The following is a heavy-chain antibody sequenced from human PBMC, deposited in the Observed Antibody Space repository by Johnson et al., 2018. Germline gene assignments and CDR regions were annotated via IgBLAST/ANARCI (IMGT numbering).Heavy chain of an antibody. CDR3: ARGGIRNFDY. Sequence: VQLQESGGGLVQPGGSLRLSCAASGFTFSSYWMHWVRQAPGKGLVWVSRINSDGSITSYADSVKGRFTISRDNAKNTPYLQINRLRAEDTAVYFCARGGIRNFDYWGQGTLVTVSS. V-gene: IGHV3-74*01. J-gene: IGHJ4*02. D-gene: IGHD1-1*01. CDR1: GFTFSSYW. CDR2: INSDGSIT.